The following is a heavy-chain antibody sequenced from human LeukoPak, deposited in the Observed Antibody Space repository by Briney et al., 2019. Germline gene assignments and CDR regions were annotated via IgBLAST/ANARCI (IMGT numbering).Heavy chain of an antibody. CDR2: IYTSGNT. CDR1: GGSISGGSYY. D-gene: IGHD5-18*01. Sequence: PSQTLSLTCTVSGGSISGGSYYWNWFRQPAGEGLERIGRIYTSGNTNYNPSLKSRVTISVDTSKNQFSLKLSSVTAADTAVYYCARGGYTFDKGNIFDYWGQGTLVTVSS. V-gene: IGHV4-61*02. J-gene: IGHJ4*02. CDR3: ARGGYTFDKGNIFDY.